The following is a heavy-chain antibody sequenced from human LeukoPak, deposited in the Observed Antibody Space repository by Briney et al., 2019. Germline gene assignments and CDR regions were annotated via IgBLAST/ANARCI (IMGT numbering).Heavy chain of an antibody. J-gene: IGHJ4*02. CDR2: INHSGST. CDR1: GGSFSGYY. Sequence: SETLSLTCAVYGGSFSGYYWSWIRQPPGKGLEWIGEINHSGSTNYNPSLKSRVTISVDTSKNQFSLKLSSVTAADTAVYYCARAAAGIIDCWGQGTLVTVSS. CDR3: ARAAAGIIDC. V-gene: IGHV4-34*01. D-gene: IGHD6-13*01.